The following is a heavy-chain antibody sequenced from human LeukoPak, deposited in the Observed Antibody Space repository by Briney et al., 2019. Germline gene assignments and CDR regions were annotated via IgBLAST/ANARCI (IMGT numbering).Heavy chain of an antibody. Sequence: PSETLSLTCTVSGDSISNYYWNWIRQPPGKGLEWIGYVYYSGSTNYNPSLKSRVTISVDTSKTQFSLKLSSVTAADTAVYYCARSPSTGIAVSYWGQGTLVTVSS. D-gene: IGHD6-19*01. CDR1: GDSISNYY. V-gene: IGHV4-59*01. CDR3: ARSPSTGIAVSY. CDR2: VYYSGST. J-gene: IGHJ4*02.